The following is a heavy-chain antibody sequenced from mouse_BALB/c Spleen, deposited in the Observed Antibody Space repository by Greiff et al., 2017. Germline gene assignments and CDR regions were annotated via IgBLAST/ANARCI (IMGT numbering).Heavy chain of an antibody. CDR2: ISSGGSYT. D-gene: IGHD2-14*01. Sequence: EVQLVESGGGLVKPGGSLKLSCAASGFTFSSYAMSWVRQTPEKRLEWVATISSGGSYTYYPDSVKGRFTISRDNAKNTLYLQMSSLRSEDTAMYYCAGDRDLFAYWGQGTLVTVSA. J-gene: IGHJ3*01. V-gene: IGHV5-9-3*01. CDR1: GFTFSSYA. CDR3: AGDRDLFAY.